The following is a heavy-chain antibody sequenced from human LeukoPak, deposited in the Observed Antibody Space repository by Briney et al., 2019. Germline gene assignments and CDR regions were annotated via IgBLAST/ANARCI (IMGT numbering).Heavy chain of an antibody. V-gene: IGHV1-69*04. CDR1: GGTFSSYT. J-gene: IGHJ4*02. Sequence: GASVKVSCKASGGTFSSYTISWVRQAPGQGLEWMGRIVPILGIANYAQKFQGRVTITADKSTSAAYMELSSLRSEDTAVYYCARDSYYDSSGLFDYWGQGTLVTVSS. CDR2: IVPILGIA. D-gene: IGHD3-22*01. CDR3: ARDSYYDSSGLFDY.